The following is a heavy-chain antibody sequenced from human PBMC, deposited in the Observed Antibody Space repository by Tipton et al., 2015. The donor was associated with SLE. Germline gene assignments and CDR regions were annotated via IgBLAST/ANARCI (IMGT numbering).Heavy chain of an antibody. D-gene: IGHD1-14*01. CDR1: GFSISDYY. Sequence: SLRLSCAASGFSISDYYMNWIRQAPGKGLEWVSYISSNGKTIYYGDSVQGRFTISRDNAKNSLFLQMNSLRAGDTAVYYCARDDSPDIYWGQGTLVTVSS. V-gene: IGHV3-11*01. CDR3: ARDDSPDIY. J-gene: IGHJ4*02. CDR2: ISSNGKTI.